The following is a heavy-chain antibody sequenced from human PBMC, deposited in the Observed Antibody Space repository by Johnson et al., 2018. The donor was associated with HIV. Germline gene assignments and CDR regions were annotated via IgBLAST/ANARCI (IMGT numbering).Heavy chain of an antibody. V-gene: IGHV3-11*04. CDR1: GFTFSDFY. Sequence: QVQLVESGGGLVKPGGSLRLSCAVSGFTFSDFYMSWIRQAPGKGLEWVSYIRSSGGTIYYADSVKGRFTISRDNSKNTLYLQMNSLRAEDTAVYYCARDDIRDGKSFDIWGQGTMVTVSS. CDR3: ARDDIRDGKSFDI. CDR2: IRSSGGTI. J-gene: IGHJ3*02.